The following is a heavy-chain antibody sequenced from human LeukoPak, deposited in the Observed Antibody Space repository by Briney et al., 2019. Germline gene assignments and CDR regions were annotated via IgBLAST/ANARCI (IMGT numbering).Heavy chain of an antibody. J-gene: IGHJ4*02. V-gene: IGHV3-21*01. D-gene: IGHD2-2*01. CDR2: ISSSSSYI. Sequence: GGSLRLSCAASRFTFSSYSMNWVRRAPGKGLEWVSSISSSSSYIYYADSVKGRFTISRDNAKNSLYLQMNSLRAEDTAVYYCARGRVVPPRFDYWGQGTLVTVSS. CDR3: ARGRVVPPRFDY. CDR1: RFTFSSYS.